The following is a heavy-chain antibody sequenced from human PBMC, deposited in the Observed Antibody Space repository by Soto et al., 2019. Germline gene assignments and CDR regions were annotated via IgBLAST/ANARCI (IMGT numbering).Heavy chain of an antibody. CDR1: GYTFTSYY. D-gene: IGHD3-22*01. CDR3: ARTPITMIVVVQDGDAFDI. J-gene: IGHJ3*02. Sequence: ASVKVSCKASGYTFTSYYMHWVRQAPGQGLEWMGIINPSGGSTSYAQKFQGRVTMTRDTSTSTVYMGLSSLRSEDTAVYYCARTPITMIVVVQDGDAFDIWGQGTMVTVSS. V-gene: IGHV1-46*01. CDR2: INPSGGST.